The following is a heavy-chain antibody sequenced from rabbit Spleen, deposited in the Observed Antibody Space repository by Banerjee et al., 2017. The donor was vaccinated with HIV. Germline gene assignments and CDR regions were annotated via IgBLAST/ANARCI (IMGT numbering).Heavy chain of an antibody. V-gene: IGHV1S7*01. CDR3: ARDLTDIIGWNFGW. CDR1: GFTLSSYY. J-gene: IGHJ6*01. D-gene: IGHD4-1*01. CDR2: IDPVFGIT. Sequence: QLKESGGGLVQPGGSLKLSCKASGFTLSSYYMNWVRQAPGKGLEWIGYIDPVFGITYYASWVNGRFSISRENAQNTLYLQLNSLTAADTATYFCARDLTDIIGWNFGWWGPGTLVTVS.